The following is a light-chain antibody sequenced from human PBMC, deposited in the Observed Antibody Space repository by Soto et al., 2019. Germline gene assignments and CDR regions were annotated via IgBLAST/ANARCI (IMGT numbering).Light chain of an antibody. J-gene: IGKJ3*01. V-gene: IGKV1-27*01. CDR3: QKYNSAPKT. CDR1: QGISNY. Sequence: DIQMTQSPSSLSASVGDRVTITCRASQGISNYLAWYQQKPGKVPKLLIYAASTLQSGVPSRFSGSGSATDFTLTISSLQPEDGATYYCQKYNSAPKTYGPGTKVDIK. CDR2: AAS.